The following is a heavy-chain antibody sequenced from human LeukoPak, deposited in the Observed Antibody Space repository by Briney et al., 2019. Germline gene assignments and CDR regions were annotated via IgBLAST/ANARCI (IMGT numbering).Heavy chain of an antibody. CDR3: ASVGDIVATRMGY. V-gene: IGHV1-2*02. CDR1: GYTFTGYY. Sequence: GASAKVSCKASGYTFTGYYMHWVRQAPGQGLEWMGWINPNSGGTNYAQKFQGRVTMTRDTSISTAYMELSRLRSDDTAVYYCASVGDIVATRMGYWGQGTLVTVSS. D-gene: IGHD5-12*01. J-gene: IGHJ4*02. CDR2: INPNSGGT.